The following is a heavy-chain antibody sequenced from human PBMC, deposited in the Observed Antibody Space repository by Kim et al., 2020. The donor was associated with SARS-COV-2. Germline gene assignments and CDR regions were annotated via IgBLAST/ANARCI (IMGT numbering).Heavy chain of an antibody. V-gene: IGHV1-3*01. J-gene: IGHJ4*02. Sequence: QKFQGQVTITRDTSASTAYMGLSSLRSEDMAVYYCARASYCGGDCYFPDYWGQGTLVTVSS. CDR3: ARASYCGGDCYFPDY. D-gene: IGHD2-21*01.